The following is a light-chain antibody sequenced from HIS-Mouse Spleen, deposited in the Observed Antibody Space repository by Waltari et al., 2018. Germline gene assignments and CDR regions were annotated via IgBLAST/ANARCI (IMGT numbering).Light chain of an antibody. CDR1: SSDFGGYNY. CDR2: DVS. V-gene: IGLV2-11*01. CDR3: CSYAGSYTLV. J-gene: IGLJ2*01. Sequence: QSALTQPRSVSGSPGQSLTISCPGTSSDFGGYNYVPWYQQHPGKAPKLMIYDVSKRPSGVPDHFSGSKSGNTASLTISGLQAEDEADYYCCSYAGSYTLVFGGGTKQTVL.